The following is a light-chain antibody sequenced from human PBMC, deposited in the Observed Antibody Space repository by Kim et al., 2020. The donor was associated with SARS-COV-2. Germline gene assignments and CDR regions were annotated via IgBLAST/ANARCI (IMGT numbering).Light chain of an antibody. CDR2: DNI. J-gene: IGLJ3*02. CDR3: QSYDRSLSGSV. Sequence: RVTIACTGSNSNIGAYYDVHWYQQLPGRAPKLLIYDNINRPSGVPDRISGSKSGTSASLVITGLQAEDEAVYYCQSYDRSLSGSVFGGGTKLTGL. V-gene: IGLV1-40*01. CDR1: NSNIGAYYD.